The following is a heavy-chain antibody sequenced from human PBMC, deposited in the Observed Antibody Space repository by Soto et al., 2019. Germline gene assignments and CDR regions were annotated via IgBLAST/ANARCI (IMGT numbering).Heavy chain of an antibody. Sequence: LRLSCTASGFTFIDHYMSWIRQAPGKGLEWVSYISDSGITTYYADSVKGRFTISRDNAKNSLYLQMNSLRAEDTAVYYCVRPGPNYDDFNDSWGQGTLVTVSS. CDR3: VRPGPNYDDFNDS. V-gene: IGHV3-11*01. D-gene: IGHD4-17*01. CDR2: ISDSGITT. J-gene: IGHJ4*02. CDR1: GFTFIDHY.